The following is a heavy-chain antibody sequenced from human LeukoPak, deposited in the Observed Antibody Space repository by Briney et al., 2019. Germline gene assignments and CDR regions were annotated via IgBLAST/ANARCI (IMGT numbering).Heavy chain of an antibody. CDR2: ISAYNGNT. D-gene: IGHD3-9*01. CDR1: GYTFTSYG. V-gene: IGHV1-18*01. Sequence: ASVKVSCKASGYTFTSYGISWVRQAPGQGLEWMGWISAYNGNTNYAQKLQGRVTMTTDTSTSTAYMELRSLRSDDTAVYYCARSPDYDILTGYSYIFDYWGRGILVTVSS. CDR3: ARSPDYDILTGYSYIFDY. J-gene: IGHJ4*02.